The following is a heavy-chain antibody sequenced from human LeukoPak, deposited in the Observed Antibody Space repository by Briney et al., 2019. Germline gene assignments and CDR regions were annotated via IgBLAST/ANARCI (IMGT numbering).Heavy chain of an antibody. J-gene: IGHJ3*02. Sequence: ASVKVSCKASGYTFTSYAMHWVRQAPGQRLEWMGWINAGNGNTKYSQKFQGRVTITRDTSASTAYMELSSLRSEDTAVYYCARGLIVAVTADWWAFDIWGQGTMVTVSS. D-gene: IGHD2-21*02. CDR2: INAGNGNT. CDR1: GYTFTSYA. V-gene: IGHV1-3*01. CDR3: ARGLIVAVTADWWAFDI.